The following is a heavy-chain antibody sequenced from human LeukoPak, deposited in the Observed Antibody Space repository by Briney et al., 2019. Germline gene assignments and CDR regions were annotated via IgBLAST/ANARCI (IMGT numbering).Heavy chain of an antibody. CDR2: ISYDGSNK. CDR3: ARDPCSGGSCYLDY. V-gene: IGHV3-30*04. Sequence: GRSLRLSCAASGFTFSSYAMHWVRQAPGKGQEWVAVISYDGSNKYYADSVKGRFTISGDNSKNTLYLQMNSLRAEDTAVYYCARDPCSGGSCYLDYWGQGTLVTVSS. CDR1: GFTFSSYA. D-gene: IGHD2-15*01. J-gene: IGHJ4*02.